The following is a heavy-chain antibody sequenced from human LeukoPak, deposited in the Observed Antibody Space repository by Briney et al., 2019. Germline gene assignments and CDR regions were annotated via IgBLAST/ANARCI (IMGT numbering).Heavy chain of an antibody. CDR2: ISGSGGNT. CDR1: GFTFSSYA. D-gene: IGHD6-13*01. Sequence: GGSLRLSCAASGFTFSSYAMTWVRQAPGKGLEWVSDISGSGGNTYYADSVKGRFTISRDNYRNTLYLQMNSLRAEDTAVYYCATELYSSSWYPLEYYYYGMDVWGQGTTVTASS. CDR3: ATELYSSSWYPLEYYYYGMDV. J-gene: IGHJ6*02. V-gene: IGHV3-23*01.